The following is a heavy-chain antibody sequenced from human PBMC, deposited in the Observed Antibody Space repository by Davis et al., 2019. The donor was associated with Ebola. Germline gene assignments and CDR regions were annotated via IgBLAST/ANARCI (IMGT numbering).Heavy chain of an antibody. CDR2: ISCIRDIT. CDR3: AKVAIVTIFAVVRFTHGMDV. D-gene: IGHD3-3*01. V-gene: IGHV3-23*01. CDR1: GLTFRTYA. Sequence: GESLKISCAASGLTFRTYAMTWVRQAPGKGLEWISSISCIRDITYYPDSVKGRFTISRDNSKNTLYLQMRSLRAEDTAVYFCAKVAIVTIFAVVRFTHGMDVWGQGTTVTVSS. J-gene: IGHJ6*02.